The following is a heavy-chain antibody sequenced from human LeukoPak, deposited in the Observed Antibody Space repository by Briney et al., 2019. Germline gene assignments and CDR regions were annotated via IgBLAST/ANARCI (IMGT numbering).Heavy chain of an antibody. V-gene: IGHV3-23*01. J-gene: IGHJ4*02. CDR3: ARVEASGYDYGAFDY. Sequence: GGSLRLSCAASGFTFSSYAMSWVRQAPGKGLEWVSAISGSGGSTYYADSVKGRFTISRDNSKNSLYLQMNSLRAEDTAVYYCARVEASGYDYGAFDYWGQGTLVTVSS. CDR2: ISGSGGST. D-gene: IGHD5-12*01. CDR1: GFTFSSYA.